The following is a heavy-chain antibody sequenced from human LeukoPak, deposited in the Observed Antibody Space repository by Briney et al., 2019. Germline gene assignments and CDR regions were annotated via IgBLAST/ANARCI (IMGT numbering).Heavy chain of an antibody. J-gene: IGHJ4*02. CDR2: ISGSSSST. V-gene: IGHV3-23*01. CDR1: GFTFSSYA. CDR3: ATPPHFGVVTTY. Sequence: PGGSLRLSCAASGFTFSSYAMNWVRQAPGKGLEWVSGISGSSSSTYYADSVKGRFTISRDNSKNTLYLQMNSLRAEDTAVYYCATPPHFGVVTTYWGQGTLVTVSS. D-gene: IGHD3-3*01.